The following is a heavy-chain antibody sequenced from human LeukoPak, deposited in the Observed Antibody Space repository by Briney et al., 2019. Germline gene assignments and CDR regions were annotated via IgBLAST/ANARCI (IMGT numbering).Heavy chain of an antibody. CDR2: ISGSGGST. D-gene: IGHD6-19*01. Sequence: GRSLRLSCTASGFTFSSYAMSWVRQAPGKGLEWVSVISGSGGSTYYADSVKGRFTISRDNSKNTLFLQMNSLRAEDTAIYYCAKGSGSIAVDNLCVYWGQGTLVTVSS. CDR3: AKGSGSIAVDNLCVY. J-gene: IGHJ4*02. CDR1: GFTFSSYA. V-gene: IGHV3-23*01.